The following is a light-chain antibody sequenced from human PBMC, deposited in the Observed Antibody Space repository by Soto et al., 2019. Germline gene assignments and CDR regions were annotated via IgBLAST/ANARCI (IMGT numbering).Light chain of an antibody. CDR2: DNN. J-gene: IGLJ2*01. CDR3: QSYDGSLSGPVV. Sequence: QSVLTQPPSVSGAPGQRVTISCTGSDSNIGADYDVHWYLHLPGAAPKLLISDNNKRPSGVPDRFSGSKSGTSASLAITGLQAEDEAEYYCQSYDGSLSGPVVFGGGTKLTVL. V-gene: IGLV1-40*01. CDR1: DSNIGADYD.